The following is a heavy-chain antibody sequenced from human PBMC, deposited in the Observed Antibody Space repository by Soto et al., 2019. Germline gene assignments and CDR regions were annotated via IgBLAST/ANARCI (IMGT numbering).Heavy chain of an antibody. CDR2: IKSKTDGGTT. CDR3: TTDIVVVPAAIRNDAFDI. Sequence: EVQLVESGGGLVKPGGSLRLSCAASGFTFSNAWMSWVRQAPGKGLEWVGGIKSKTDGGTTDYAAPVKGRFTISRDDSKNTLYLQMNSLKTEDTAVYYCTTDIVVVPAAIRNDAFDIWGQGTMVTVSS. V-gene: IGHV3-15*01. J-gene: IGHJ3*02. CDR1: GFTFSNAW. D-gene: IGHD2-2*01.